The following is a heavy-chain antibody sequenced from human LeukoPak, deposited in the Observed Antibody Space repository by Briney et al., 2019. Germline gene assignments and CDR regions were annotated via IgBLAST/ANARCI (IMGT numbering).Heavy chain of an antibody. CDR1: GGSINRSPYY. V-gene: IGHV4-39*01. CDR2: IYYSGTK. CDR3: ARRVGSVIVPREIHRWYFDL. J-gene: IGHJ2*01. D-gene: IGHD2/OR15-2a*01. Sequence: SETLSLTCTVSGGSINRSPYYWGWIRQSPEKGLEWIGVIYYSGTKHYNPSLRSGLTIFGDTSKNQFALNLRSVTAADTGGEYCARRVGSVIVPREIHRWYFDLWGRGTLVTVSS.